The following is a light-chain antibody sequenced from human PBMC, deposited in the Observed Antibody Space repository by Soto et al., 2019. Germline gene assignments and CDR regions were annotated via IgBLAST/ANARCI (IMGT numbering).Light chain of an antibody. V-gene: IGLV2-14*01. CDR2: EVT. J-gene: IGLJ2*01. Sequence: QSALTQPASVSGSPGQSITISCTGTRSDIGTYDYVSWYQQHPGRAPQLMIYEVTNRPSGVSNRFSGYKSGNTASLTISGLQAEDEADYYCSSYTTSRTVVIGGGTKVTVL. CDR3: SSYTTSRTVV. CDR1: RSDIGTYDY.